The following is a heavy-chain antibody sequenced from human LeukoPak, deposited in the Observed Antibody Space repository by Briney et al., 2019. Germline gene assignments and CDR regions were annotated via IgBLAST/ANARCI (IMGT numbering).Heavy chain of an antibody. CDR1: GGSISSYY. CDR2: IYYSGST. CDR3: ARAHTGGYYYYYMDV. V-gene: IGHV4-59*01. Sequence: SETLSLTCTVSGGSISSYYWSWIRQPPGKRLEWIGYIYYSGSTNYNPSLKSRVTISVDTSKNQFSLKLSSVTAADTAVYYCARAHTGGYYYYYMDVWGKGTTVTVSS. J-gene: IGHJ6*03. D-gene: IGHD7-27*01.